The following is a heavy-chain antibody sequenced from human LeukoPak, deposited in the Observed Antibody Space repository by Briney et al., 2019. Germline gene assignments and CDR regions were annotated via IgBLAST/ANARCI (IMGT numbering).Heavy chain of an antibody. CDR2: IRYDGSNK. CDR3: ARESYGGNSYDY. J-gene: IGHJ4*02. Sequence: GGSLRLSCAASAFTFSSYGMHWVRQAPGKGLEWVAFIRYDGSNKYYADSVKGRFTISRDNAKNSLYLQMNSLRAEDTAVYYCARESYGGNSYDYWGQGTLVTVSS. CDR1: AFTFSSYG. D-gene: IGHD4-23*01. V-gene: IGHV3-30*02.